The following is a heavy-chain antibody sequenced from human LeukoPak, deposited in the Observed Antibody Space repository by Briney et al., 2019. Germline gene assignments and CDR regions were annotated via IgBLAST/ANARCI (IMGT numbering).Heavy chain of an antibody. Sequence: ASVKVSCKVSGYTLTELSMHWVRQAPGKGLEWMGGFDPEDGETIYAQKFQGRVTMTRDTSISTAYMELSRLRSDDTAVYYCARTYYDHVWGNHRIPDYWGQGTLVTVSS. CDR1: GYTLTELS. V-gene: IGHV1-24*01. J-gene: IGHJ4*02. CDR3: ARTYYDHVWGNHRIPDY. CDR2: FDPEDGET. D-gene: IGHD3-16*02.